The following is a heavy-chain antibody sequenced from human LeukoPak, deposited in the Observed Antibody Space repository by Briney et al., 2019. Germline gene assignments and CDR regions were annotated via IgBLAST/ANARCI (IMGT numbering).Heavy chain of an antibody. CDR2: ISGGGGNT. CDR1: KFAFISLA. Sequence: GGSLRLPFAPSKFAFISLAMTWSRKAPGKGLDWASAISGGGGNTYYADSVKGRFTISRDNSKNTLYLQMNSLRAEDTAVYYCGKNRYSGSLSPFDIWGQGTMVTVSS. J-gene: IGHJ3*02. D-gene: IGHD1-26*01. V-gene: IGHV3-23*01. CDR3: GKNRYSGSLSPFDI.